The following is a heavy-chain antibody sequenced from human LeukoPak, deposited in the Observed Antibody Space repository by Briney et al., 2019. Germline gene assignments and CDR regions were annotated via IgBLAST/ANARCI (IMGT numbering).Heavy chain of an antibody. Sequence: ASVKVSCKASGYTFTSYDINWVRQATGQGLEWMGWMNPNSGNTGYAQKFQGRVTITRNTSISTAYMELSSLRSEDTAVYYCARGGGTGYYYYYYMDVWGKGTTVTVSS. J-gene: IGHJ6*03. D-gene: IGHD4-23*01. CDR2: MNPNSGNT. CDR1: GYTFTSYD. V-gene: IGHV1-8*03. CDR3: ARGGGTGYYYYYYMDV.